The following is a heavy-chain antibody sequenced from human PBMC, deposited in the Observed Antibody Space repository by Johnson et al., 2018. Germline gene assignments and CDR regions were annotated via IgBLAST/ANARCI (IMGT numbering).Heavy chain of an antibody. V-gene: IGHV4-34*01. J-gene: IGHJ6*02. CDR1: GGSFSGYY. D-gene: IGHD4-17*01. CDR3: ARALYGDYGIYYYYCGMDV. Sequence: QVQLQQWGAGLLKPSETLSLTCAVYGGSFSGYYWSWIRQPPGKGLEWIGEINHSGSTNYNPSLKSRVTISLDTSKNQFSLKLNSVTAADTAVYYCARALYGDYGIYYYYCGMDVWGQGTTVTVSS. CDR2: INHSGST.